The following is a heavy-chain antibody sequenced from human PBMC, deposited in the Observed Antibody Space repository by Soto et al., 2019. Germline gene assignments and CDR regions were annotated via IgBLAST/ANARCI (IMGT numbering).Heavy chain of an antibody. CDR1: GYTFTSYG. J-gene: IGHJ6*02. CDR3: AREPRQQLVLSYGMDV. CDR2: ISAYNGNT. Sequence: ASVKVSCKASGYTFTSYGISWVRQAPGQGREWMGWISAYNGNTNYAQKLQGRVTMTTDTSTSTAYMELRSLRSDDTAVYYCAREPRQQLVLSYGMDVWGQGTTVTVSS. D-gene: IGHD6-13*01. V-gene: IGHV1-18*04.